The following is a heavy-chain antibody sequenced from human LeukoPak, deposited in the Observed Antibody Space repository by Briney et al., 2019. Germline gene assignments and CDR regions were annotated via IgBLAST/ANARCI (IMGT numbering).Heavy chain of an antibody. CDR2: IYYSGST. CDR3: ARGTTVTRDFDY. J-gene: IGHJ4*02. CDR1: GGSISSYY. D-gene: IGHD4-17*01. V-gene: IGHV4-59*01. Sequence: PSETLSPTCTVSGGSISSYYWSWIRQTPGKGLEWIGYIYYSGSTNYNPSLKSRVTISVDTSKNQFSLKLSSVTAADTAVYYCARGTTVTRDFDYWGQGTLVTVSS.